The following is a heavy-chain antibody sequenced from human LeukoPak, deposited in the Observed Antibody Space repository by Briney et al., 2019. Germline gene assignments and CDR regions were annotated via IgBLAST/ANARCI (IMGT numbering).Heavy chain of an antibody. J-gene: IGHJ6*02. V-gene: IGHV3-21*01. CDR1: GFTFRSYS. CDR3: ARPHPRTVFGVFSYYYGMDV. CDR2: ISSSSTYI. Sequence: GGSLRLSCAASGFTFRSYSMNWVRQAPGKGLEWVSSISSSSTYIYYADSVKGRFIISRDNAKNSLYLQMNSLRAEDTAVYYCARPHPRTVFGVFSYYYGMDVWGQGTTATVSS. D-gene: IGHD3-3*01.